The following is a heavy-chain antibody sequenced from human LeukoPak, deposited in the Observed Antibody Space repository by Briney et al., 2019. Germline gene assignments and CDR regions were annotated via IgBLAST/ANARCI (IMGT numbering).Heavy chain of an antibody. CDR3: ARNAYYYDSSGYYSFDY. J-gene: IGHJ4*02. D-gene: IGHD3-22*01. CDR1: GFTFSSYG. Sequence: GGSLRLSCAASGFTFSSYGMHWVRQAPGKALEWVAVIWYDGSNKYYADSVKGRFTISIDNSKNTLYLQMNSLRAEDTAVYYCARNAYYYDSSGYYSFDYWGQGTLVTVSS. V-gene: IGHV3-33*01. CDR2: IWYDGSNK.